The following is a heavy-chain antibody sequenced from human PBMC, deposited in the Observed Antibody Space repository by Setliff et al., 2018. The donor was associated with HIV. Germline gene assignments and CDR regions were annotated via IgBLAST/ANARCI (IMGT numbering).Heavy chain of an antibody. J-gene: IGHJ4*02. D-gene: IGHD3-9*01. CDR1: GGSISSHY. CDR3: ARLSPLDWPFDY. Sequence: SETLSLSCTVSGGSISSHYWSWIRQPPGKGLEWIGYIYYSGSTNYNPSLKSRVTISVDTSKNQFSLKLRSVTAADTAVYYCARLSPLDWPFDYWGQGTLVTVSS. CDR2: IYYSGST. V-gene: IGHV4-59*08.